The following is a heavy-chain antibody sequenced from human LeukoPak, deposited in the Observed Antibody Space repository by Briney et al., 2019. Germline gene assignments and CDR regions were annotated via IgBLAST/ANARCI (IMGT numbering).Heavy chain of an antibody. J-gene: IGHJ4*02. CDR1: GFTFSSYE. V-gene: IGHV3-21*01. Sequence: PGGSLRLSCAASGFTFSSYEMNWVRQAPGKGLEWVSSIGGSTTYIYYADSVKGRFTISRDNAKNSLYLQMNSLRAEDTAVYYCARDTPLGTYFDSTGYKPFGFWGQGTLVTVSS. CDR3: ARDTPLGTYFDSTGYKPFGF. CDR2: IGGSTTYI. D-gene: IGHD3-22*01.